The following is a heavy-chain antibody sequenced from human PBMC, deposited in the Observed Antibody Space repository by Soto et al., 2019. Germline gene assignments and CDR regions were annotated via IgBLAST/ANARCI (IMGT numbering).Heavy chain of an antibody. CDR3: AKAYSAHHHFAY. J-gene: IGHJ4*02. CDR1: GLTFRTYA. CDR2: ISSDSVYK. D-gene: IGHD5-18*01. V-gene: IGHV3-30*18. Sequence: QVQLVESGGGVVQPGTSLRLSCAASGLTFRTYAMHWVRQAPGKGLEWVAGISSDSVYKNCTGSVKGRFTISRDNSKNTLYLEMSSLRAEDTAVYYCAKAYSAHHHFAYWGLGTLVTVS.